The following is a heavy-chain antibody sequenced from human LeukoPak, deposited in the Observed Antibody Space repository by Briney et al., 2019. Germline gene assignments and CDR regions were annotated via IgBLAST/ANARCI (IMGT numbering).Heavy chain of an antibody. CDR3: AAGRGMVRGTVDY. J-gene: IGHJ4*02. D-gene: IGHD3-10*01. CDR1: GYTFTSYY. V-gene: IGHV1-46*01. Sequence: ASVKVSCKSSGYTFTSYYMYWVRQAPGQGLEWMGIINPSGGSTSYAQKFQGRVTMTRDTSTSTVYMELSSLRSEDTAVYYCAAGRGMVRGTVDYWGQGTLVTVSS. CDR2: INPSGGST.